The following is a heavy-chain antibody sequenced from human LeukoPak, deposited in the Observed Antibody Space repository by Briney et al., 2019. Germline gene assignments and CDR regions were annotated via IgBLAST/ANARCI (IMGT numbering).Heavy chain of an antibody. D-gene: IGHD5-12*01. J-gene: IGHJ4*02. CDR3: AKDIWGDSGPFDY. CDR1: GFTFDDYA. V-gene: IGHV3-43D*03. CDR2: ISWDGGST. Sequence: GGSLRLSCAASGFTFDDYAMHWVRQAPGKGLEWVSLISWDGGSTYYADSVKGRFTISRDNSKNSLYLQMNSLRAEDTALYYCAKDIWGDSGPFDYWGQGTLVTVSS.